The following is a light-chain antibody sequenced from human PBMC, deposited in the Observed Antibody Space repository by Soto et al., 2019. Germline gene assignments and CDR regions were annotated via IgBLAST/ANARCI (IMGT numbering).Light chain of an antibody. CDR2: GAS. CDR3: QESYSAPEFT. J-gene: IGKJ4*01. Sequence: DIEMTQSPSSLSASVGDRVTLTCRASENIRTYLNWYQHKPGKAPNLLIYGASTLQSGVPSRFSGSGSGTDFTLTISRLQPEDFATYYCQESYSAPEFTFGGGTK. CDR1: ENIRTY. V-gene: IGKV1-39*01.